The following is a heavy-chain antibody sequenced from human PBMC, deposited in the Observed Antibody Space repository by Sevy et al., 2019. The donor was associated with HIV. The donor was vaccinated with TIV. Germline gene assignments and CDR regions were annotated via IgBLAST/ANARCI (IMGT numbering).Heavy chain of an antibody. J-gene: IGHJ4*02. V-gene: IGHV4-39*01. CDR1: GGSISKIGNY. Sequence: SETLSLTCSVSGGSISKIGNYWGWVRQPPGERLEWIGDIFRTGKTNYNPSLKSRVTISLDTSKNQFSLKLSSVTAADTAVYYCAKIYDYWGPGALVTVSS. D-gene: IGHD3-3*01. CDR2: IFRTGKT. CDR3: AKIYDY.